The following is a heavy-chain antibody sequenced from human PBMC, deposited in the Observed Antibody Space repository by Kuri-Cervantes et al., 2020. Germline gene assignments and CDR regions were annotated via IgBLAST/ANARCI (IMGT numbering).Heavy chain of an antibody. CDR3: ARALEFYCSGGSCYSGAADY. V-gene: IGHV3-13*01. D-gene: IGHD2-15*01. J-gene: IGHJ4*02. CDR2: IGTAGET. CDR1: GFTFSSYD. Sequence: GGSLRLSCAASGFTFSSYDMHWVRQATGKGLEWVSAIGTAGETYYPGSVKGRFTISRDNSKNTLYLQMNSLRAEDTAVYYCARALEFYCSGGSCYSGAADYWGQGTLVTVSS.